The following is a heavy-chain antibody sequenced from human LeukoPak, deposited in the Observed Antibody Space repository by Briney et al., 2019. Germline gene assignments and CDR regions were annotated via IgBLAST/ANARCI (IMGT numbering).Heavy chain of an antibody. V-gene: IGHV1-2*02. J-gene: IGHJ3*02. CDR3: ARLRAAAGKRNAFDI. CDR1: GYTFTGYY. D-gene: IGHD6-13*01. Sequence: PSVTASCKPSGYTFTGYYMHWVRQAPGRGREWMGWINPNSGGTNYAQKFQGRVTMTRDTSISTAYMELSRLRSDDTAVYYCARLRAAAGKRNAFDIWGQGTMVTVSS. CDR2: INPNSGGT.